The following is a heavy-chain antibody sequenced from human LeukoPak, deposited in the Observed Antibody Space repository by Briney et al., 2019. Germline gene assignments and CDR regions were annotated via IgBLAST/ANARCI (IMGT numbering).Heavy chain of an antibody. Sequence: SETLSLTCTVSGGSISSYYWSWIRQPAGKGLEWIGYIYYSGSTNYNPSLKSRVTISVDTSKNQFSLKLSSVTAADTAVYYCARHRIVVVPAAISVYYYGMDVWGQGTTVTVSS. CDR3: ARHRIVVVPAAISVYYYGMDV. V-gene: IGHV4-59*08. D-gene: IGHD2-2*02. CDR2: IYYSGST. J-gene: IGHJ6*02. CDR1: GGSISSYY.